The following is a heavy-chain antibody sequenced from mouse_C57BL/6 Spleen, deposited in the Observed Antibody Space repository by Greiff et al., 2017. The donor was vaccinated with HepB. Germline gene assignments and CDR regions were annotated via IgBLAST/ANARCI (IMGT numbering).Heavy chain of an antibody. Sequence: EVKLVESGGGLVKPGGSLKLSCAASGFTFSDYGMHWVRQAPEKGLEWVAYISSGSSTIYYADTVKGRFTISRDNAKNTLFLQMTSLRSEDTAMYYCARPYYYGRYYYAMDYWGQGTSVTVSS. J-gene: IGHJ4*01. D-gene: IGHD1-1*01. CDR3: ARPYYYGRYYYAMDY. CDR2: ISSGSSTI. V-gene: IGHV5-17*01. CDR1: GFTFSDYG.